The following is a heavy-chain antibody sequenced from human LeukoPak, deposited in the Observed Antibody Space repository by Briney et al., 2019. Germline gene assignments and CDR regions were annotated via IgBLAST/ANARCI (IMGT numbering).Heavy chain of an antibody. CDR1: GFTFSSYW. CDR2: ISGSGGST. Sequence: GGSLRLSCAASGFTFSSYWMSWVRQAPGKGLEWVSAISGSGGSTYYADSVKGRFTISRDNSKNTLYLQMNSLRAEDTAVYYCAKLPQAYSSSWSFDYWGQGTLVTVSS. D-gene: IGHD6-13*01. V-gene: IGHV3-23*01. J-gene: IGHJ4*02. CDR3: AKLPQAYSSSWSFDY.